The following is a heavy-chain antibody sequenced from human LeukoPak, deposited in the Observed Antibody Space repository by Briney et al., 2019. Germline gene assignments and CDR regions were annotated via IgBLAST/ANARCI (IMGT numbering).Heavy chain of an antibody. V-gene: IGHV1-24*01. Sequence: VASVKVSCKVSGYTLTELSMHWVRQAPGKGLEWMGGFDPEDGETIYAQKFQGRVTMTEDTSTDTAYMELGSLRSEDTAVYYCATATVAVTMVRGVITFDYWGQGTLVTVSS. CDR3: ATATVAVTMVRGVITFDY. CDR2: FDPEDGET. CDR1: GYTLTELS. J-gene: IGHJ4*02. D-gene: IGHD3-10*01.